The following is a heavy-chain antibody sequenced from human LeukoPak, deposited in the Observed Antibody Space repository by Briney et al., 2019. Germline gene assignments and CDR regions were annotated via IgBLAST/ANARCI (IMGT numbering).Heavy chain of an antibody. CDR1: GFTLSSNW. CDR2: INQDGSVK. D-gene: IGHD5-12*01. Sequence: GGSLRLSCGASGFTLSSNWMTWVRQAPGRGLEWVASINQDGSVKYCVDSVKGRFTISRDNARNSLSLQMNTLRVEDTAVYFCARWGQTSGYYYVDNWGQGTLVTVSS. CDR3: ARWGQTSGYYYVDN. J-gene: IGHJ4*02. V-gene: IGHV3-7*01.